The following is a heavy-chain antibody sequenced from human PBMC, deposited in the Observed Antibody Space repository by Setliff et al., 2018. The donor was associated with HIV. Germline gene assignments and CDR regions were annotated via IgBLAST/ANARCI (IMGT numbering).Heavy chain of an antibody. V-gene: IGHV3-21*01. Sequence: PGGSLRLSCAASGFIFSSYTMNWVRQAPGKGLEWVSSISSSSYYIYYADSVKGRFTISRDNAKNSLFLQMNGLSAEDTAVYYCARDRLRGGVGTGLAEYWGQGTVVTVSS. J-gene: IGHJ4*02. CDR1: GFIFSSYT. D-gene: IGHD3-16*01. CDR3: ARDRLRGGVGTGLAEY. CDR2: ISSSSYYI.